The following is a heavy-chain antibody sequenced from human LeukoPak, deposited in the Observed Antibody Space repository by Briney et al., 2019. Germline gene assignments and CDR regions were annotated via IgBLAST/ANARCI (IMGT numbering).Heavy chain of an antibody. CDR1: GIAVTGNY. V-gene: IGHV3-53*01. J-gene: IGHJ4*02. CDR3: AIAQSWDELFDS. CDR2: ISINTDT. Sequence: GGSLTLSCAASGIAVTGNYMSWVRQPPGKGLEWVSLISINTDTFYADSVRGRFTISRDSSKNTLFLQMNSLRDEDSAVYYCAIAQSWDELFDSWGQGTLVTVSS. D-gene: IGHD1-1*01.